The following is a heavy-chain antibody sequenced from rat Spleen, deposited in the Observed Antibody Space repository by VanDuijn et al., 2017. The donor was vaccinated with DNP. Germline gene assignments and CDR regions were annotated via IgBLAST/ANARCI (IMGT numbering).Heavy chain of an antibody. J-gene: IGHJ3*01. V-gene: IGHV5S10*01. CDR2: ISSNGGTT. Sequence: EMQLVESGGGLVQSGRSLTLSCAASRFTFSDYGMAWVRQAPKKSLEWVATISSNGGTTYYRDSVKGRFTISRDNAKTTLYLQMDSLRSEDTATYYCATQASSYIYWGQGTLVTVSS. CDR1: RFTFSDYG. D-gene: IGHD1-2*01. CDR3: ATQASSYIY.